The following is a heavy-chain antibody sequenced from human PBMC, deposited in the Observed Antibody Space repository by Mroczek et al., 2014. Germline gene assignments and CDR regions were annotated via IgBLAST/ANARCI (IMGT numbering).Heavy chain of an antibody. Sequence: SGAEVKKPGASVKVSCKASGYTFTGYYMHWVRQAPGQGLEWMGWINPNSGGTNYAQKFQGRVTMTRDTSISTAYMELSRLRSDDTAVYYCARESFGRIAVAGRGFDYWGQGTLVTVSS. J-gene: IGHJ4*02. V-gene: IGHV1-2*02. CDR3: ARESFGRIAVAGRGFDY. D-gene: IGHD6-19*01. CDR1: GYTFTGYY. CDR2: INPNSGGT.